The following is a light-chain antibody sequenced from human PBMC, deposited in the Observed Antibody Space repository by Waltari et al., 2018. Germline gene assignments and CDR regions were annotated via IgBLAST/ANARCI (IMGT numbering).Light chain of an antibody. J-gene: IGKJ3*01. CDR3: QQYDNLPRL. V-gene: IGKV1-33*01. Sequence: DIQMTQSPSSLSASVGDRVTITCQASQDISNYLNWYQQKPGKAPKLLIYDASNLETGVPSRFSGSGSGTDFTFTISSLQPEDIATYYCQQYDNLPRLFGPGTKEDIK. CDR1: QDISNY. CDR2: DAS.